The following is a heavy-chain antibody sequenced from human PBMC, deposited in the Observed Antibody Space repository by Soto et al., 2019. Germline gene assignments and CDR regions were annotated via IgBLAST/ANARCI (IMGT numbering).Heavy chain of an antibody. J-gene: IGHJ5*02. CDR3: AREAQRGHDILTGPSNWFDP. D-gene: IGHD3-9*01. CDR2: IYYSGST. CDR1: GGSISSGGYY. Sequence: SETLSLTCTVSGGSISSGGYYWSWIRQHPGKGLEWIGYIYYSGSTYYNPSLKSRVTISVDTSKNQFSLKLSSVTAADTAVYYCAREAQRGHDILTGPSNWFDPWGQGTLVTVSS. V-gene: IGHV4-31*03.